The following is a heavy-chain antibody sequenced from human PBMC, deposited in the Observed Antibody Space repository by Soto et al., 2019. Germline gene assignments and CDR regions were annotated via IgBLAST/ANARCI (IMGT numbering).Heavy chain of an antibody. V-gene: IGHV1-69*08. CDR3: ARDSARDAFDI. CDR1: GGTFSSYT. CDR2: IIPILGIA. Sequence: QVQLVQSGAEVKKPGSSVKVSCKASGGTFSSYTISWVRQAPGQGLEWMGRIIPILGIANYAQKFQGRVTITADKPTSTAYMELSSLRSEDTAVYYCARDSARDAFDIWGQGTMVTVSS. J-gene: IGHJ3*02.